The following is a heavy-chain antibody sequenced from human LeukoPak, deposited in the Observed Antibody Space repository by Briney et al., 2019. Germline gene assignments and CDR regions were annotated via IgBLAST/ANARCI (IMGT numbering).Heavy chain of an antibody. CDR2: INWNGGST. V-gene: IGHV3-20*04. CDR1: GFTFNDYG. D-gene: IGHD5-12*01. Sequence: RAGGSLRLSCAASGFTFNDYGMSWVRQAPGKGLEWVSGINWNGGSTGYADSVKGRFTISRDNAKNSLYLQMNSLRPEDTAFYYCAKAKRNSDYLFDYWGQGTLVAVSS. J-gene: IGHJ4*02. CDR3: AKAKRNSDYLFDY.